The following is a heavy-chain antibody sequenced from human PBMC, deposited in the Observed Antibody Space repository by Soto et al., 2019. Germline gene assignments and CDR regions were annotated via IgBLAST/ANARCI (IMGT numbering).Heavy chain of an antibody. CDR1: GFTFDDYV. J-gene: IGHJ6*02. CDR2: IDWNSCAI. Sequence: EVQLVESGGGLVQPGRSLRLSCAASGFTFDDYVVHWVRQVPGKGLEWVSGIDWNSCAIGYADSVKGRFIISRDSAKNSLFLQMNSLRAEDTALYYCAKDIGYCSSTRCDYGMDVWGQGTTVTVSS. V-gene: IGHV3-9*01. D-gene: IGHD2-2*03. CDR3: AKDIGYCSSTRCDYGMDV.